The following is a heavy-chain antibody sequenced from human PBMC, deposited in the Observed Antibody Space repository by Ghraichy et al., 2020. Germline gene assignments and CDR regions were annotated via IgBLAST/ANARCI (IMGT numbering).Heavy chain of an antibody. CDR3: ARSYGSYVD. CDR1: GGSISSTDYY. CDR2: IYYTGST. V-gene: IGHV4-39*01. D-gene: IGHD3-10*01. Sequence: SQTLSLTCTVSGGSISSTDYYCNRIRQSPGKGLEWIGGIYYTGSTYYNPSLKSRVTISVDTSKNQFSLNLGSVTAADTAVYYCARSYGSYVDWGQGTLVTVSS. J-gene: IGHJ4*02.